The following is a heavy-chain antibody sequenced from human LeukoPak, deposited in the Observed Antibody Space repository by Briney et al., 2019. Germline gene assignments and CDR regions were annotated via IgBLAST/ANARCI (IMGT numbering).Heavy chain of an antibody. CDR1: GGAFSSYA. Sequence: PKASVKVSCKASGGAFSSYAITWVRQAPGQGLEWMGGIIPIFGTANYAQKFQGRVTITADESTSTAYMELRSLRSDDTAAYYCARQAARRLRYYYYYYMDVWGKGTTVTVSS. CDR3: ARQAARRLRYYYYYYMDV. J-gene: IGHJ6*03. D-gene: IGHD6-13*01. V-gene: IGHV1-69*13. CDR2: IIPIFGTA.